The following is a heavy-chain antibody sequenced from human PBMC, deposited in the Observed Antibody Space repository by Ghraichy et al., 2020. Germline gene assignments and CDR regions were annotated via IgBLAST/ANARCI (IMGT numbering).Heavy chain of an antibody. Sequence: GGSLRLSCAASGFTFSSYGMHWVRQAPGKGLEWVAVISYDGSNKYYADSVKGRFTISRDNSKNTLYLQMNSLRAEDTAVYYYAKDCSSTSCLNPWGQGTLVTVSS. CDR2: ISYDGSNK. D-gene: IGHD2-2*01. CDR1: GFTFSSYG. V-gene: IGHV3-30*18. CDR3: AKDCSSTSCLNP. J-gene: IGHJ5*02.